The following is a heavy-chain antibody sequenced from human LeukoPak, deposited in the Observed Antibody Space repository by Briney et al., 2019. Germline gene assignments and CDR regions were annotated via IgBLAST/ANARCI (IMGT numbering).Heavy chain of an antibody. D-gene: IGHD4-17*01. CDR1: GFTFSSYG. CDR2: ISYDGSNK. V-gene: IGHV3-30*03. Sequence: GGSLRLSCAASGFTFSSYGMHWVRQAPGKGLEWVAVISYDGSNKYYADSVKGRFTISRDNSKNTLYLQMISLRAEDTAVYYCARGGRTTWHGMDVWGQGTTVTVSS. J-gene: IGHJ6*02. CDR3: ARGGRTTWHGMDV.